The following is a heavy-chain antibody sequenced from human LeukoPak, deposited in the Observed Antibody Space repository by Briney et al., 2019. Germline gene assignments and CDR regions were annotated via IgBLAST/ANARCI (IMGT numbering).Heavy chain of an antibody. CDR3: ASGYNFGLDY. Sequence: PGGSLRLSCEVSGFTVSRNYMTWVRRAPGKGLEWVSIVYSGGTTYYADSVKGRFTISRDNSRNMLYLQMNSLRAEDTAVYYCASGYNFGLDYWGQGTLLTVS. V-gene: IGHV3-53*01. CDR1: GFTVSRNY. CDR2: VYSGGTT. J-gene: IGHJ4*02. D-gene: IGHD5-18*01.